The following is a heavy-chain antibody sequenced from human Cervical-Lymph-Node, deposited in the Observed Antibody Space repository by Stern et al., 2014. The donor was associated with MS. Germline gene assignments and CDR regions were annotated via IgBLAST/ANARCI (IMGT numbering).Heavy chain of an antibody. CDR2: ISGSGGST. CDR3: AQDRLVGSGRDDY. V-gene: IGHV3-23*04. CDR1: GFTFSNYA. Sequence: EVQLVESGGDLVQPGGSLRLSCVASGFTFSNYALSWVRQAPGKGLEWVSYISGSGGSTYYANPVKGRFTISRDNSKNTLFLQMNSLRDDDTAVYYCAQDRLVGSGRDDYWGQGSLVTVSS. J-gene: IGHJ4*02. D-gene: IGHD3-10*01.